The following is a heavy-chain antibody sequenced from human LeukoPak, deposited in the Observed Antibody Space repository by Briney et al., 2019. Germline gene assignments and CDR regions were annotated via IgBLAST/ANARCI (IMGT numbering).Heavy chain of an antibody. D-gene: IGHD2-2*01. CDR3: ARGGQDQLPRRAHWFDP. Sequence: PGRSLRLSCAASGFTFSSYGMHWVRQAPGKGLEWVAVISYDGSNKYYADSVKGRFTISRDNSKNTLYLQMNSLRAEDTAVYYCARGGQDQLPRRAHWFDPWGQGTLVTVSS. V-gene: IGHV3-30*03. J-gene: IGHJ5*02. CDR1: GFTFSSYG. CDR2: ISYDGSNK.